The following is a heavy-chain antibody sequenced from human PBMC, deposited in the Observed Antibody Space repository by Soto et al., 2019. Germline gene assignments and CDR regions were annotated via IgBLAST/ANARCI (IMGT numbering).Heavy chain of an antibody. CDR2: IYYSGST. D-gene: IGHD2-15*01. J-gene: IGHJ4*02. Sequence: SETLSLTCTVSGGSISSSSYYWGWIRQPPGKGLEWIGSIYYSGSTYYNPSLKSRVTISVDTSKNQFSLKLSSVTAADTAVYYCARLHSYCSGGSCYPPGGGYWGQGTLVTVSS. CDR3: ARLHSYCSGGSCYPPGGGY. V-gene: IGHV4-39*01. CDR1: GGSISSSSYY.